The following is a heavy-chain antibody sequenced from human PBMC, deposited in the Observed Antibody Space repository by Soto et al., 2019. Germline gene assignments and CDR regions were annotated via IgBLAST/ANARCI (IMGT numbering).Heavy chain of an antibody. CDR1: GGTFSSYA. D-gene: IGHD3-10*01. CDR3: ATRVYYYGSGSYFTDAFDI. CDR2: IIPIFGTA. J-gene: IGHJ3*02. Sequence: QVQLVQSGAEVKKPGSSVKVSCKASGGTFSSYAISWVRQAPGQGLEWMGGIIPIFGTANYAQKFQGRVTITADESTSXAXXELSSLRSEDTAVYYCATRVYYYGSGSYFTDAFDIWGQGTMVTVSS. V-gene: IGHV1-69*12.